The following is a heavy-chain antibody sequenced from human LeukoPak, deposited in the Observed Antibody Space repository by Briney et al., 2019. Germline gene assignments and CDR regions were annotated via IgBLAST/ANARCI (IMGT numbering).Heavy chain of an antibody. CDR3: ARSFGGSGSYSGDNWFDP. Sequence: PSETLSLTCTVSGGSISSYYWSWIRQPPGKGLEWIGYIYYSRSTNYNPSLKSRVTISVDTSKNQFSLKLSSVTAADTAVYYCARSFGGSGSYSGDNWFDPWGQGTLVTVSS. CDR2: IYYSRST. J-gene: IGHJ5*02. CDR1: GGSISSYY. V-gene: IGHV4-59*01. D-gene: IGHD3-10*01.